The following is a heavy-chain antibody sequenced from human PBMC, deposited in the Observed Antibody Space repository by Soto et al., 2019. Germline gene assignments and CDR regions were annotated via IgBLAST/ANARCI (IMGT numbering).Heavy chain of an antibody. Sequence: ASVKVSCKVSGYTLTELSMHWVRQAPGKGLEWMGGFDPEDGETIYAQKFQGRVTMTEDTSTDTAYMELSSLRSEDTAVYYCATSIAVAGGGNWFDPWGQGTLVTVSS. CDR2: FDPEDGET. CDR1: GYTLTELS. V-gene: IGHV1-24*01. CDR3: ATSIAVAGGGNWFDP. J-gene: IGHJ5*02. D-gene: IGHD6-19*01.